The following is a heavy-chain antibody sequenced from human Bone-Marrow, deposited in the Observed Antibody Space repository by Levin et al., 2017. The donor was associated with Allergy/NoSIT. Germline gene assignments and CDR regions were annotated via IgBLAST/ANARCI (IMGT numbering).Heavy chain of an antibody. D-gene: IGHD3-16*01. V-gene: IGHV4-59*08. Sequence: SETLSLTCTVSGGSISSFYWSWIRQPPGKNLEWIGYIYYSGSTYYNPSLKSRVTISVDTSKNQLSLRLRSVTAADTAVYYCARHHADCEDAWGPDACDTWGQGTLVTVSS. J-gene: IGHJ5*02. CDR3: ARHHADCEDAWGPDACDT. CDR2: IYYSGST. CDR1: GGSISSFY.